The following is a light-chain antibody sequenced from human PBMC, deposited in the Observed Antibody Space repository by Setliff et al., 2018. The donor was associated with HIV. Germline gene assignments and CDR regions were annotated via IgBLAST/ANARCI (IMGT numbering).Light chain of an antibody. J-gene: IGLJ1*01. Sequence: QTVVTQEPSFAVSPGGTVTLTCGLSSGSVSSSYYPSWYQQTPGQAPRTLIYSTNTRSSGVPDRFSGSILGNKAALTITGAQADDESDYYCVVYLGSGVSVFGTGTKVTVL. V-gene: IGLV8-61*01. CDR2: STN. CDR3: VVYLGSGVSV. CDR1: SGSVSSSYY.